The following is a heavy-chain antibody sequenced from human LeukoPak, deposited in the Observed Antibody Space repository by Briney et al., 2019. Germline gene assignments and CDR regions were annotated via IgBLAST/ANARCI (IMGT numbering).Heavy chain of an antibody. D-gene: IGHD3-16*02. CDR2: IYYSGNT. V-gene: IGHV4-39*07. Sequence: SETLSLTCTVSGGSISSSLYSWGWIRQPPGKGLDWIGHIYYSGNTYYNPSLKSRVTISVDTSKNQFSLKLSSVTAADTAVYYCAGTYDYVWGSYRRFDYWGQGTLVTVSS. CDR1: GGSISSSLYS. CDR3: AGTYDYVWGSYRRFDY. J-gene: IGHJ4*02.